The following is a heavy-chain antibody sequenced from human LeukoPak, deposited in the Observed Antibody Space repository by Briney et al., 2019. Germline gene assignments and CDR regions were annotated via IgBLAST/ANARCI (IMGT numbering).Heavy chain of an antibody. V-gene: IGHV1-3*01. D-gene: IGHD2-8*02. Sequence: GASVKVSCKASGYTFTIYAMHWVRQAPGQRLEWMGWINAGNGNTKYSQKFQGRVTITRDTTASTAYMELSSLRSEDTAVYYCARLESGGEVFDYWGQGTLVTVSS. CDR2: INAGNGNT. J-gene: IGHJ4*02. CDR1: GYTFTIYA. CDR3: ARLESGGEVFDY.